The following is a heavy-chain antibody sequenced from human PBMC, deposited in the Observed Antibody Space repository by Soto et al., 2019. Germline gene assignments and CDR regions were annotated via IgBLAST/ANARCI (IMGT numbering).Heavy chain of an antibody. Sequence: SETLSHTCTVSGGSISSSSYYWGWIRQPPGKGLEWIGSIYYSGSTYYNPSLKSRVTISVDTSKNQFSLKLSSVTAADTAVYYCARHEGGACDYWGQGTLVTVSS. CDR3: ARHEGGACDY. V-gene: IGHV4-39*01. J-gene: IGHJ4*02. CDR2: IYYSGST. D-gene: IGHD2-21*02. CDR1: GGSISSSSYY.